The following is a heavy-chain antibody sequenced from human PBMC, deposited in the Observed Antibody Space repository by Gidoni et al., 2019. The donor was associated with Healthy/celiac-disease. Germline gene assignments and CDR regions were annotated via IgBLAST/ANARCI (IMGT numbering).Heavy chain of an antibody. D-gene: IGHD4-17*01. J-gene: IGHJ6*02. V-gene: IGHV1-3*01. CDR1: GYTFTSYA. CDR3: AREKYGDSNYYYYYGMDV. Sequence: QVQLVQSGAEVKKPGASVKVSCKASGYTFTSYAMHWVRQAPGQRLEWMGWINAGNGNTKYSQKFQGRVTITRDTSASTAYMELSSLRSEDTAVYYCAREKYGDSNYYYYYGMDVWGQGTTVTVSS. CDR2: INAGNGNT.